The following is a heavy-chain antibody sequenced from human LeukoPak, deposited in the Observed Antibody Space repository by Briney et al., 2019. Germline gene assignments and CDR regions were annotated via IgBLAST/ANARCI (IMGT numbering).Heavy chain of an antibody. D-gene: IGHD3-16*02. V-gene: IGHV1-18*01. CDR2: ISAYNGNT. CDR1: GYTFTSYG. Sequence: ASVKVSCKASGYTFTSYGISWVRQAPGQGLEWMGWISAYNGNTNYAQKLQGRVTMTTDPSTSTAYMELRSLRSDDTAVYYCARDQITFGGVIVDYWGQGTLVTVSS. J-gene: IGHJ4*02. CDR3: ARDQITFGGVIVDY.